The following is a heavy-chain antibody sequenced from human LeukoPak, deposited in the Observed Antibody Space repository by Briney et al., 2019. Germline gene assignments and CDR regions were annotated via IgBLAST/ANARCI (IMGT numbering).Heavy chain of an antibody. V-gene: IGHV4-30-2*01. CDR1: GGSISSGGYS. J-gene: IGHJ4*02. CDR3: ARARIGYSYGYHDDY. D-gene: IGHD5-18*01. Sequence: SETLSLTCAVSGGSISSGGYSWSWIRQPPGKGLEWIGYIYHSGSTYYNPSLKSRVTISVDRSKNQFSLKLSSVTAADTAMYYCARARIGYSYGYHDDYWGQGTLVTVSS. CDR2: IYHSGST.